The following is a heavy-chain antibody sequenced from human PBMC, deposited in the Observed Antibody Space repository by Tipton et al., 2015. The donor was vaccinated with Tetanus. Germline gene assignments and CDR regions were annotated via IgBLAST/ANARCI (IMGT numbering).Heavy chain of an antibody. Sequence: SLRLSCAASGFTFSDYYMSWIRQAPGKGLEWVSYISSSGSTIYYADSVKGRFTISRDNAKNSLYLQMNSLRAEDTAVYYCARDLPGIGSGVKDIGATTYYYGMDVWGQGTTVTVSS. J-gene: IGHJ6*02. CDR2: ISSSGSTI. V-gene: IGHV3-11*01. CDR3: ARDLPGIGSGVKDIGATTYYYGMDV. CDR1: GFTFSDYY. D-gene: IGHD5-12*01.